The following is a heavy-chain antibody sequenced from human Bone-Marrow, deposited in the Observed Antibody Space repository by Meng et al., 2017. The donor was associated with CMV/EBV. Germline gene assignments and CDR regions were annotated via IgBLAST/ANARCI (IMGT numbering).Heavy chain of an antibody. D-gene: IGHD1/OR15-1a*01. CDR3: ARDKFLNWNNVEGSFDY. CDR2: ISSNGGST. J-gene: IGHJ4*02. CDR1: GFTFSSYA. Sequence: GGSLRLSCAASGFTFSSYAMDWVRQAPGKGLEYVSAISSNGGSTYYADSVKGRFTISRDNSKNTLYLQMGSLRAEDMAVYYCARDKFLNWNNVEGSFDYFGQGTLVTV. V-gene: IGHV3-64*02.